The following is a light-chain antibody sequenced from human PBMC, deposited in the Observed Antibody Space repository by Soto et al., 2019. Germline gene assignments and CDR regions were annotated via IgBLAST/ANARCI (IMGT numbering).Light chain of an antibody. Sequence: EIVLTQSPATLSVSPGERATLSCRASQSVSTNLAWYQQKPGQAPRLLIYGASTRATNIPGRFSGSGSGTDFTLIIDSLQSEDFAVYYCQQYNDWPPITFGQGTRLEMK. CDR1: QSVSTN. CDR2: GAS. J-gene: IGKJ5*01. CDR3: QQYNDWPPIT. V-gene: IGKV3-15*01.